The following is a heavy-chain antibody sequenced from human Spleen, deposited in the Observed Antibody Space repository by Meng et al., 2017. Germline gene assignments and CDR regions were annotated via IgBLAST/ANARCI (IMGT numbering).Heavy chain of an antibody. J-gene: IGHJ4*02. CDR2: INPNSGDT. D-gene: IGHD1-26*01. V-gene: IGHV1-2*06. Sequence: QVQLGQAGAEVKKPGASVKVSCKASGHTFSGYYIHWVRQAPGQGLEWVGRINPNSGDTNYAQRFQGRVTMTRDTSISTAYMDLSRLRSEDTAVYYCVRDSWEQLSFDYWGQGTLVTVSS. CDR3: VRDSWEQLSFDY. CDR1: GHTFSGYY.